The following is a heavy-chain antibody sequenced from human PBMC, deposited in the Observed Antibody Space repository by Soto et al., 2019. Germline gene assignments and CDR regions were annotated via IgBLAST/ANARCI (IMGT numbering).Heavy chain of an antibody. Sequence: ASVKVSCKASGCTFSSYAISWVRQAPGQGLEWMGGIIPIFGTANYAQKFQGRVTITADESTSTAYMELSSLRSEDTAVYYCARDWGMVREPGGYGMDVWGQGTTVTVSS. J-gene: IGHJ6*02. D-gene: IGHD3-10*01. V-gene: IGHV1-69*13. CDR1: GCTFSSYA. CDR2: IIPIFGTA. CDR3: ARDWGMVREPGGYGMDV.